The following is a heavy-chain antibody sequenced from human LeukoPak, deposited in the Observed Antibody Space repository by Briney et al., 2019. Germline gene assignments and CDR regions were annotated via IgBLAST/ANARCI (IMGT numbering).Heavy chain of an antibody. CDR1: GYTFTSYD. CDR2: MNPNSGNT. Sequence: ASVKVSCKASGYTFTSYDINWVRQATGQGLEWMGWMNPNSGNTGYAQKFQGRVTMTRNISISAAYMELSSLRSEDTAVYYCARGPLLWFGELLHDYYYYYYMDVWGKGTTLTISS. J-gene: IGHJ6*03. CDR3: ARGPLLWFGELLHDYYYYYYMDV. V-gene: IGHV1-8*01. D-gene: IGHD3-10*01.